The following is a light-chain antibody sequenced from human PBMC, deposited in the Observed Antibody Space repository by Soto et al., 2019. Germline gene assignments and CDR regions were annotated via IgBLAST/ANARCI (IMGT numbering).Light chain of an antibody. CDR1: QSISNW. Sequence: DIQMTQSPSTLSASVGDRVTITCRASQSISNWLAWYQQKPGKAPNLLIYKASSLDSGVPSRFSGSGSGTEFTLTISSLQPDDFAVYYCQQYNNWPQTFGQGTKVEIK. CDR3: QQYNNWPQT. J-gene: IGKJ1*01. CDR2: KAS. V-gene: IGKV1-5*03.